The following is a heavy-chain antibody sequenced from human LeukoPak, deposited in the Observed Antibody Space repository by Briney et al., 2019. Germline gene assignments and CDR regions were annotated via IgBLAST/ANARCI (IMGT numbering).Heavy chain of an antibody. CDR1: GGTFSSYT. CDR2: IIPILGIA. D-gene: IGHD3-3*01. J-gene: IGHJ5*01. V-gene: IGHV1-69*04. Sequence: SVKVSCKASGGTFSSYTISLVRQAPGQGLEWMGRIIPILGIANYAQKFQGRVTITADKSTSTAYMELSSLKSEDTAVYYCARDLGELRALEWSHKGCWFNSWGQGTLLSVSS. CDR3: ARDLGELRALEWSHKGCWFNS.